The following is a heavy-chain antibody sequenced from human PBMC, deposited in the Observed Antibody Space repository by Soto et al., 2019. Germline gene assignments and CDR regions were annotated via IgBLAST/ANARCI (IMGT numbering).Heavy chain of an antibody. CDR1: GFTFSSYG. D-gene: IGHD2-21*01. J-gene: IGHJ4*02. Sequence: EVQLLESGVGLVQPGGSLRLSCAASGFTFSSYGMTWVRQAPGKGLEWVSFSSATGAGTYYADSVKGRFTISRDNSNNTLYLQMTSLRADDTAVYYCAKYRRAGGKYGFYSDFWGQGALVIVSS. CDR2: SSATGAGT. CDR3: AKYRRAGGKYGFYSDF. V-gene: IGHV3-23*01.